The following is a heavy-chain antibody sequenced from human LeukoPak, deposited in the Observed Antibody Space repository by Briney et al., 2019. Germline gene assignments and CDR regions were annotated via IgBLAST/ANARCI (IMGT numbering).Heavy chain of an antibody. CDR3: ARNTPFGAYYYMDV. Sequence: SETLSLTCTVSGGSISSSSYYWGCIRQPPGKGLECIGSIYYSGSTYYNPSLKSRVTISVDTSKNQFSLKLSSVTAADTAVYYCARNTPFGAYYYMDVWGKGTTVTVSS. V-gene: IGHV4-39*07. J-gene: IGHJ6*03. D-gene: IGHD3-3*01. CDR2: IYYSGST. CDR1: GGSISSSSYY.